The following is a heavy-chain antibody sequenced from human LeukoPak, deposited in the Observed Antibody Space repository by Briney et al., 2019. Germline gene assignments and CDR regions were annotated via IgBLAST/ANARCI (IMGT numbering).Heavy chain of an antibody. V-gene: IGHV3-23*01. D-gene: IGHD2-21*02. CDR1: GFIFSSYA. CDR2: ISGSGGST. J-gene: IGHJ4*02. Sequence: PGGSLRLSCAASGFIFSSYAMSWVRQAPGKGLEWVSAISGSGGSTYYADSVKGRFTISRDNSKNTLYLQMNSLRAEDTAVYYCAKDGGRIVVVTAIPNFDYWGQGTLVTVSS. CDR3: AKDGGRIVVVTAIPNFDY.